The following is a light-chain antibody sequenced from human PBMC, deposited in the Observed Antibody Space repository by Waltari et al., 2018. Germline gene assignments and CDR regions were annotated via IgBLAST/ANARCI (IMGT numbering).Light chain of an antibody. CDR3: QQRSNGLT. CDR1: LSVSTY. V-gene: IGKV3-11*01. CDR2: DAS. J-gene: IGKJ4*01. Sequence: ETVLTQSPDILSLSPGERATLSCRASLSVSTYLAWYQQKPGQVPRLLVYDASNRATGIPARFSGSGSGTDFTLTISSLEPEDFAVYYCQQRSNGLTFGGGTKVEIK.